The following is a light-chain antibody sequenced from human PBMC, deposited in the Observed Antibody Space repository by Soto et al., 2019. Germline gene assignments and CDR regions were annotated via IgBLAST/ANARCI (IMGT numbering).Light chain of an antibody. CDR3: QQYDIWPPYT. V-gene: IGKV3-15*01. Sequence: EMVLTQSPGTLSLSPGERATLSCRASQNIRSSLAWYQQRPVQAPRLLIYDASTRATGIPPRFSGGGSGTEFTVTISSLQSEDFAIYYCQQYDIWPPYTFGQGTKVDIK. CDR1: QNIRSS. J-gene: IGKJ2*01. CDR2: DAS.